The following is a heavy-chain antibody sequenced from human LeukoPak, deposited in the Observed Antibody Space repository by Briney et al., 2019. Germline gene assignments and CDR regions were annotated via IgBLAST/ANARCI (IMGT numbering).Heavy chain of an antibody. Sequence: ASVKVSGKASGYSFSTTYINWVRQAPGQGLEWMGRISAYNGGTAYAQKFQGRVTMTTDSSTTTAYMDLASLRSDDTAVYYCARGGTYYPCIDYWGQGTLVTVSS. CDR1: GYSFSTTY. CDR3: ARGGTYYPCIDY. V-gene: IGHV1-18*01. J-gene: IGHJ4*01. D-gene: IGHD1-26*01. CDR2: ISAYNGGT.